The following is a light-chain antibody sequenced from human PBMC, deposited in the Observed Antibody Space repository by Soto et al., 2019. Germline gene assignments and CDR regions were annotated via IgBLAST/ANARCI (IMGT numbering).Light chain of an antibody. CDR2: DAS. CDR3: QQYDNLPLT. J-gene: IGKJ4*01. V-gene: IGKV1-33*01. CDR1: QNINEY. Sequence: DIQMTQSPSTLSASVGDRVTITCRASQNINEYLAWYQQKPGKAPKLLIYDASNLETGVPSRFSGSGSGTDFTFTISSLQPEDIATYYCQQYDNLPLTFGGGTKVDIK.